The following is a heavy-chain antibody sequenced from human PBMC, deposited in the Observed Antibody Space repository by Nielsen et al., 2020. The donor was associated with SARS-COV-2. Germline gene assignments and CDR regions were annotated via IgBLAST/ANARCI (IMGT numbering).Heavy chain of an antibody. J-gene: IGHJ5*02. CDR2: ITSSGST. V-gene: IGHV4-59*01. CDR3: AISRSADGWSAWFDP. Sequence: SETLSLTCTVSGDSIGSYYWNWIRQPPGKGLEWIGYITSSGSTSHNPSLKSRVTILVDTSNNRVSLSLNSVTAADTAVYFCAISRSADGWSAWFDPWGQGTLVSVSS. D-gene: IGHD6-19*01. CDR1: GDSIGSYY.